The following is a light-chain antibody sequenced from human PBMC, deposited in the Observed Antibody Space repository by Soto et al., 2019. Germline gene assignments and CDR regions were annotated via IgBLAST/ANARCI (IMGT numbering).Light chain of an antibody. Sequence: EIVLTQSPGTLSLSPGERATLSCRASQTVSSNYLAWYQQKPGQAPRLLIYGASSRATGIPDRFSGSGSGTDFTLTISRLEPEDFVVYYCQQYGGSPPFTFGPGTKVDIK. J-gene: IGKJ3*01. CDR1: QTVSSNY. CDR3: QQYGGSPPFT. V-gene: IGKV3-20*01. CDR2: GAS.